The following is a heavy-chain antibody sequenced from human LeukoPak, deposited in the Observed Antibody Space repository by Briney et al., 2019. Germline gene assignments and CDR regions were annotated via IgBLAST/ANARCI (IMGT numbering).Heavy chain of an antibody. J-gene: IGHJ6*03. CDR2: ISYDGNNQ. D-gene: IGHD3-3*01. V-gene: IGHV3-30*04. CDR1: GFTFTNYP. CDR3: ARNYDYWSGPYFMDV. Sequence: PGGSLRLSCAASGFTFTNYPIHWVRQAPGKGLEWVAVISYDGNNQYYADSVRGRFTVSRDNSENTLYLQMHSLRGEDTALYYCARNYDYWSGPYFMDVWGKGTTVTVSS.